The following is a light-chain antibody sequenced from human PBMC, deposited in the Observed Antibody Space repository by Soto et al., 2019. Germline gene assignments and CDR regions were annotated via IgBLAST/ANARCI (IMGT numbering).Light chain of an antibody. CDR3: QQSYSTPLT. CDR1: QSISSY. CDR2: AAS. J-gene: IGKJ4*01. V-gene: IGKV1-39*01. Sequence: DIQMTQSPSSLSASVGDSVTITCRASQSISSYLNWYQHKPGKAPKLLIYAASSLQSGVPSRFSGSGSGTDFTLTINSLQPEDFATYYCQQSYSTPLTFGGGTKVKIK.